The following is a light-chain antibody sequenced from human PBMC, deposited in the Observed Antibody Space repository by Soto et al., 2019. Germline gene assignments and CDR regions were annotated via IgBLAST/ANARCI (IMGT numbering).Light chain of an antibody. CDR1: QSINTW. Sequence: DIQMTQSPSTLSASIGDRIIITCRASQSINTWLAWYQQKPGEAPKLLIYDGSTLARGVPSRFSGSGSETEFTLTISRLQPDDFATFYRQQYQTYSRTFGQGTKVEV. CDR3: QQYQTYSRT. J-gene: IGKJ1*01. CDR2: DGS. V-gene: IGKV1-5*03.